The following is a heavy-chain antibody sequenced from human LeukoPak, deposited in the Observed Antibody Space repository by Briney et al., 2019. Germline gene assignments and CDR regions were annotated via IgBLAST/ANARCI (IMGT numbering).Heavy chain of an antibody. D-gene: IGHD6-19*01. CDR2: ISSSGSYI. J-gene: IGHJ4*02. V-gene: IGHV3-21*01. CDR1: GFTFSNYI. Sequence: GGSLRLSCAASGFTFSNYIMNWVRQAPGKGLEWVSSISSSGSYIYYADSVKGRFTISRDNAKNSLYLQMNSLRAEDTAEYFCARDSRAVAADFDYWGQGTLVTVSS. CDR3: ARDSRAVAADFDY.